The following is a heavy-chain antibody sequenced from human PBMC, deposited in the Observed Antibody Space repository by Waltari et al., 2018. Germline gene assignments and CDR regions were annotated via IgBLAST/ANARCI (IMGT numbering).Heavy chain of an antibody. CDR3: ATYIGASVGTAAFDV. J-gene: IGHJ3*01. V-gene: IGHV4-39*01. D-gene: IGHD5-12*01. CDR2: MSYGVPT. Sequence: GWIRQPPGQALEWIGTMSYGVPTYSIPSLKSRVTISRDTSKNQLSLKLGSVTAADTAVYYCATYIGASVGTAAFDVWGQGTMVTVSS.